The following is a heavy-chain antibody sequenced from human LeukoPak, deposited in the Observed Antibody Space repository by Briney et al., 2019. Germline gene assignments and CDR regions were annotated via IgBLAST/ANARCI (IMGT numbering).Heavy chain of an antibody. CDR1: GASITSYY. Sequence: SETLSLTCTVSGASITSYYWTWIRQSPEKGLEWIGYIYNYGSTKYEPSLKSRVTISEDTPKNQFSLRLRSVTAADTAVYYCARGVGYGDSRHYDHWGHGRLVTVSS. CDR3: ARGVGYGDSRHYDH. J-gene: IGHJ4*01. V-gene: IGHV4-59*01. CDR2: IYNYGST. D-gene: IGHD4-17*01.